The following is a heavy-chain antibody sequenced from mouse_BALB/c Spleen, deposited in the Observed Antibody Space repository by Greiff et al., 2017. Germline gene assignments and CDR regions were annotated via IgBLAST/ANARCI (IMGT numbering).Heavy chain of an antibody. J-gene: IGHJ2*01. CDR3: TIGSNCYFDY. V-gene: IGHV5-17*02. CDR2: ISSGSSTI. D-gene: IGHD1-1*01. Sequence: EVMLVESGGGLVQPGGSRKLSCAASGFTFSSFGMYWVRQAPDKGLEWVAYISSGSSTIYYADTVKGRFTITRDNTKNTLFLQMTSLRSEDTAMYYCTIGSNCYFDYWGQGTTLTVSS. CDR1: GFTFSSFG.